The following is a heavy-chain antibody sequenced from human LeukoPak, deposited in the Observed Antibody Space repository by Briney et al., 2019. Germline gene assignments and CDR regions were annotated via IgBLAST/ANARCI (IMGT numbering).Heavy chain of an antibody. Sequence: GGSLRLSCAASGFTFDDYAMQWVRQAPGKGLEWVSGISWNSGSIGYADSVKGRFTISRDNAKNSLYLQMNSLRAEDTALYYCAKDSSLMTGSFDYWGQGTLVTVSS. CDR1: GFTFDDYA. J-gene: IGHJ4*02. D-gene: IGHD3-9*01. CDR3: AKDSSLMTGSFDY. CDR2: ISWNSGSI. V-gene: IGHV3-9*01.